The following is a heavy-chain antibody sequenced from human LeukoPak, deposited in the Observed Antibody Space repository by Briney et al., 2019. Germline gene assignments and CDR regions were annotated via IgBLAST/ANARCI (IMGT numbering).Heavy chain of an antibody. CDR3: ARLMVRGVIRYYYYYMDV. V-gene: IGHV3-21*01. D-gene: IGHD3-10*01. CDR1: GFTFSSYS. J-gene: IGHJ6*03. CDR2: ISSSSSYI. Sequence: GGSLRLSYAASGFTFSSYSMNWVRQAPGKGLEWVSSISSSSSYIYYADSVKGRFTISRDNAKNSLYLQMNSLRAEDTAVYYCARLMVRGVIRYYYYYMDVWGKGTTVTVSS.